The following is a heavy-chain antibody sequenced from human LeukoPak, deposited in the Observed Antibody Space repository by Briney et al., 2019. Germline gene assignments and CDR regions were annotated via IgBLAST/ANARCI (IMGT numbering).Heavy chain of an antibody. CDR1: GFTFSNYG. CDR3: AKPLPYYYDSSGPLDY. V-gene: IGHV3-23*01. D-gene: IGHD3-22*01. J-gene: IGHJ4*02. Sequence: PGGSLRLSCATSGFTFSNYGMSWVRQAPGKGLEWVSSISRSGITTHYADSVKGRFTISRDNSKDTLYLQMDSLRAEDTAVYYCAKPLPYYYDSSGPLDYWGQGTLVTVSS. CDR2: ISRSGITT.